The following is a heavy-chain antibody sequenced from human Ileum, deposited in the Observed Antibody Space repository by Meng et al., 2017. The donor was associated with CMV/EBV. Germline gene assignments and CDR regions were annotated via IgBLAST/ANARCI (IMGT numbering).Heavy chain of an antibody. V-gene: IGHV3-11*01. D-gene: IGHD5-18*01. J-gene: IGHJ5*02. CDR3: AGLPPDSYNWIHP. CDR2: ISNTGYTI. Sequence: GESLKISCVASGFTFGDYYMSWIRQAPGKGLEWVSHISNTGYTIYYTDSVQGRFIISRDNAKKSLYLQMNSLRAEDTAVYYCAGLPPDSYNWIHPWGHGALVTVSS. CDR1: GFTFGDYY.